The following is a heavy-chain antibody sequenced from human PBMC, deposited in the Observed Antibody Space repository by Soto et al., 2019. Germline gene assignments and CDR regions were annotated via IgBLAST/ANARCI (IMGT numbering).Heavy chain of an antibody. J-gene: IGHJ4*01. CDR3: ARGEQLVHFDS. CDR2: INPNGGGT. CDR1: GYIFPDYY. Sequence: ASVKFSCKASGYIFPDYYVHWVRQAPGEGLEWMGRINPNGGGTNYAQKFEGWVTMTTDTSISTAYMELSRLNFDDTAVYYCARGEQLVHFDSWGQGTLVTVS. V-gene: IGHV1-2*04. D-gene: IGHD6-6*01.